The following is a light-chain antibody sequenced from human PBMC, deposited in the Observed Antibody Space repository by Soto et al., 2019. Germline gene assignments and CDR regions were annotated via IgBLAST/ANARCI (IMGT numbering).Light chain of an antibody. V-gene: IGKV1-39*02. CDR1: QRISSY. CDR3: QQPYYWPRT. CDR2: AAS. J-gene: IGKJ1*01. Sequence: CRASQRISSYLTWYQQKPGKAPRLLIYAASSLQSGVPSSSSGSGSGTEFNLTISSLQPEDLALYYYQQPYYWPRTFGQGTQVEI.